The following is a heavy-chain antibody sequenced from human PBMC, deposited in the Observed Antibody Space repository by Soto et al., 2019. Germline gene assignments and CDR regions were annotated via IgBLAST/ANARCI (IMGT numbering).Heavy chain of an antibody. D-gene: IGHD6-6*01. CDR3: ARVLAARASRDFDY. CDR2: INPSGGT. Sequence: QVQLQQWGAGLLKPSETLSLTCAVYGGSFSTDYWSWIRQPPGKGLEWIGEINPSGGTNYNPSLKSRVTISVATSKNQFSLTLSSVTAADTAVYCCARVLAARASRDFDYWGQGTLVTVSS. CDR1: GGSFSTDY. V-gene: IGHV4-34*01. J-gene: IGHJ4*02.